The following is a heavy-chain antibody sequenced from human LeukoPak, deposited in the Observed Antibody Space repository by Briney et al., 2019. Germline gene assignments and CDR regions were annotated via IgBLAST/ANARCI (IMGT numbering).Heavy chain of an antibody. D-gene: IGHD3-10*01. CDR2: ISSSSSTI. V-gene: IGHV3-48*02. J-gene: IGHJ4*02. Sequence: PGGSLRLSCSASGFSFSTYSMNWVRQAPGKGLEWVSYISSSSSTIYYADSVKGRFTISRDNAKNSLYLQMNSLRDKDTAVYYCAWPMVRGVLYFDYWGQGTLVTVSS. CDR3: AWPMVRGVLYFDY. CDR1: GFSFSTYS.